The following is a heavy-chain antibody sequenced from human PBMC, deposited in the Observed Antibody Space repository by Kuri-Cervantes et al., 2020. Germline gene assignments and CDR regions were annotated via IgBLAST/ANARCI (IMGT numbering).Heavy chain of an antibody. CDR3: AREGVGDYDFWSGYYGDWFDP. V-gene: IGHV1-2*02. D-gene: IGHD3-3*01. Sequence: ASVKVSCKASGGTFSSYAINWVRQAPGQGLEWMGWINPNSGGTNYAQKFQGRVTMTRDTSISTAYMELSRLRSDDTAVYYCAREGVGDYDFWSGYYGDWFDPWGQGTLVTVSS. CDR2: INPNSGGT. CDR1: GGTFSSYA. J-gene: IGHJ5*02.